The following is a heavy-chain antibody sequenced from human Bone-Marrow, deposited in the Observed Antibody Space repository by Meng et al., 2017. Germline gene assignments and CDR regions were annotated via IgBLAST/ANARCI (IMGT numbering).Heavy chain of an antibody. D-gene: IGHD4-23*01. Sequence: GESLKISCAASGFTFSDYYMSWIRQAPGKGLEWVSYISSSGSTIYYADSVKGRFTISRDNAKNSLYLQMNSLRAKDTAVYYCARDPDYGGNHFDYWGQGTLVTVSS. V-gene: IGHV3-11*04. CDR3: ARDPDYGGNHFDY. J-gene: IGHJ4*02. CDR2: ISSSGSTI. CDR1: GFTFSDYY.